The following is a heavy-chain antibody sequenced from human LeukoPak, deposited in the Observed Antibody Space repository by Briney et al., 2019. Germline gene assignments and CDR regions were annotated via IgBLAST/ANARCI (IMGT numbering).Heavy chain of an antibody. J-gene: IGHJ3*02. CDR3: ARRWVVVTAIYAFDI. V-gene: IGHV4-34*01. CDR1: GGSISSGGYY. CDR2: INHSGST. Sequence: SETLSLTCAVSGGSISSGGYYWSWIRQPPGKGLEWIGEINHSGSTNYNPSLKSRVTISVDTSKNQFSLKLSSVTAADTAVYYCARRWVVVTAIYAFDIWGQGTMVTVSS. D-gene: IGHD2-21*02.